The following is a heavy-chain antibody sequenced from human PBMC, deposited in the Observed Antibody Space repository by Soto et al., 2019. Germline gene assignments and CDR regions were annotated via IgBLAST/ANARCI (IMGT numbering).Heavy chain of an antibody. CDR3: ARNDYGSNSVDY. CDR1: GYSFTSYW. J-gene: IGHJ4*02. Sequence: VEDLKISRKGSGYSFTSYWIGWVPQKPGKGLEWMGIIYPGDSDTRYSPSFQGQVTISADKSISTAYLQRSRLKASDSAMYYGARNDYGSNSVDYWGQGTLVTVSS. CDR2: IYPGDSDT. D-gene: IGHD4-17*01. V-gene: IGHV5-51*01.